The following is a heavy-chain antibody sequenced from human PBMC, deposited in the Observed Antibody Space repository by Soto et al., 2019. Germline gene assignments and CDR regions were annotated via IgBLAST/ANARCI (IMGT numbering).Heavy chain of an antibody. J-gene: IGHJ3*02. Sequence: QVQLVQSGAEVKKPGASVELSCKTSGYIFTAYYIHWVRQAPGQGLEWMGVINPSGGSTSYSQKFQGRVTMTTDTSTSTVCMDLNSLTSEDTAVYYCARDPLIGKDAFDMWGQGTMVIVS. CDR2: INPSGGST. D-gene: IGHD3-10*01. CDR3: ARDPLIGKDAFDM. V-gene: IGHV1-46*01. CDR1: GYIFTAYY.